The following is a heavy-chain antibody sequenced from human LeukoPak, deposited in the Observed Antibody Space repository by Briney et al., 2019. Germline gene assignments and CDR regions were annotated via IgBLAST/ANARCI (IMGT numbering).Heavy chain of an antibody. CDR2: ISGSGGST. CDR1: GFTFSSYA. J-gene: IGHJ4*02. CDR3: AKGGREYSSGWFYRYYFDY. D-gene: IGHD6-19*01. V-gene: IGHV3-23*01. Sequence: GGSLRLSCAASGFTFSSYAMSWVRQAPGKGLEWVSAISGSGGSTSYADSVKGRFTTSRDNSKNTLYLQMNSLRAEDTAVYYCAKGGREYSSGWFYRYYFDYWGQGTLVTVSS.